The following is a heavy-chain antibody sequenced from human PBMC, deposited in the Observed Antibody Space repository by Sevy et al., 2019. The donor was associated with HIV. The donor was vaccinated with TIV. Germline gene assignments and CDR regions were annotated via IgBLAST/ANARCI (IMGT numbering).Heavy chain of an antibody. CDR2: MNIRSTDI. D-gene: IGHD1-1*01. Sequence: GGSLRLSCTASGFTFASYSMNWVRQTPGKELEWVSCMNIRSTDIKYADSVRGRFTISRDNAKNSLYLQMDSLRAEDTAVYYCARDSRRWLQLPDAFDIWGRGTMVTVSS. J-gene: IGHJ3*02. CDR1: GFTFASYS. CDR3: ARDSRRWLQLPDAFDI. V-gene: IGHV3-21*01.